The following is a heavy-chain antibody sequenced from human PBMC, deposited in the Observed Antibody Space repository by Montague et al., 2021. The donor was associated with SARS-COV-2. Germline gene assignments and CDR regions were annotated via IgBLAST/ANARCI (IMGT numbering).Heavy chain of an antibody. CDR1: GDSVSSNSAA. CDR2: TYYRSKWYN. J-gene: IGHJ6*03. CDR3: ARDLLTGYLPYYYMDV. Sequence: CAISGDSVSSNSAAWNWIRQSPSRGLEWLGRTYYRSKWYNDYAVSVKSRITINPDTSKNQFSLQLNSVTPEDTTVYYCARDLLTGYLPYYYMDVWGKGTTVTVSS. D-gene: IGHD3-9*01. V-gene: IGHV6-1*01.